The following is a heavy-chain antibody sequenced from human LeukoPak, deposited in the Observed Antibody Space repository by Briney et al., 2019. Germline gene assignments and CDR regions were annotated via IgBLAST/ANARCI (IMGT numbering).Heavy chain of an antibody. CDR3: ATRPPGFGELLPDY. Sequence: GGSLRLSCAASGFTFSSYAMSWVRQAPGKGLEWVSAISGSGGSTYYADSVKGRFTISRDNSKNTLYLQMNSLRAEDTAVYYCATRPPGFGELLPDYWGQGTLVTVSS. V-gene: IGHV3-23*01. D-gene: IGHD3-10*01. J-gene: IGHJ4*02. CDR2: ISGSGGST. CDR1: GFTFSSYA.